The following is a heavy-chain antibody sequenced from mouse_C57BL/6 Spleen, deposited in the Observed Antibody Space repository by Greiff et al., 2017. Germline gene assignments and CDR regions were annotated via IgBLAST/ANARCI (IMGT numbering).Heavy chain of an antibody. V-gene: IGHV1-69*01. CDR3: ARKKNYYGSSYDWYFDV. CDR2: IDPSDSYT. CDR1: GYTFTSYW. D-gene: IGHD1-1*01. Sequence: QVQLKQPGAELVMPGASVKLSCKASGYTFTSYWMHWVKQRPGQGLEWIGEIDPSDSYTNYNQKFKGKSTLTVDKSSSTAYMQLSSLTSEDSAVYYCARKKNYYGSSYDWYFDVWGTGTTVTVSS. J-gene: IGHJ1*03.